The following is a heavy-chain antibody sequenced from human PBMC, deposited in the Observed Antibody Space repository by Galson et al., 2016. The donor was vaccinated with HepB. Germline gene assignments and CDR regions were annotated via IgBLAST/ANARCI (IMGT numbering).Heavy chain of an antibody. CDR2: VSDSNTYT. CDR3: ARVYVGNYWYFDL. CDR1: GFTFSDYY. J-gene: IGHJ2*01. Sequence: SLRLSCAASGFTFSDYYMSWIRQAPGKGLEWVSYVSDSNTYTNYADSVTGRFTISRDNAKNSLYLQMNSLRAEDTAVYYCARVYVGNYWYFDLWGRGALVTVSS. V-gene: IGHV3-11*06. D-gene: IGHD5/OR15-5a*01.